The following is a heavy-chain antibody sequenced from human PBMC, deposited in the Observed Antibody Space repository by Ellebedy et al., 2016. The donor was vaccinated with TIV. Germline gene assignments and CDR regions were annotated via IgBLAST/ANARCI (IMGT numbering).Heavy chain of an antibody. V-gene: IGHV3-30-3*01. CDR1: GFTFSSYA. Sequence: GGSLRLSXAASGFTFSSYAMHWVRQAPGKGLEWVAVISYDGSNKYYADSVKGRFTISRDNAKNSLYLQMNSLRAEDTAVYYCARWVPLWSGPGGLGYWGQGTLVTVSS. CDR2: ISYDGSNK. CDR3: ARWVPLWSGPGGLGY. D-gene: IGHD3-3*01. J-gene: IGHJ4*02.